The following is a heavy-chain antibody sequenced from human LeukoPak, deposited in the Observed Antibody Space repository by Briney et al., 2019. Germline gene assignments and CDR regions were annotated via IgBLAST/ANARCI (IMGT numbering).Heavy chain of an antibody. Sequence: GGSLRLSCAASGFTFSGYGMSWVRQAPGKGLEWVSAISGSGGSTYYADSVKGRFTISRDNSKNTLYLQMNSLRAEDTAVYYCAKVGSGWHPNYFDYWGQGTLVTVSS. D-gene: IGHD6-19*01. CDR2: ISGSGGST. J-gene: IGHJ4*02. CDR3: AKVGSGWHPNYFDY. CDR1: GFTFSGYG. V-gene: IGHV3-23*01.